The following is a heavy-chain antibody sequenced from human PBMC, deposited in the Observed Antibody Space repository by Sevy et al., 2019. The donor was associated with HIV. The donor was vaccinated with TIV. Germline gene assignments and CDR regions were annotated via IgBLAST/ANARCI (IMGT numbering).Heavy chain of an antibody. CDR2: IYSGGST. CDR1: GFTVSSNY. D-gene: IGHD3-22*01. Sequence: GGSLRLSCAASGFTVSSNYMSWVLQAPGKGLEWVSVIYSGGSTYYADSVKGRFTISRDNSKNTLYLQMNSLRAEDTAVYYCARDSDSSGYSYFDYWGQGTLVTVSS. V-gene: IGHV3-53*01. J-gene: IGHJ4*02. CDR3: ARDSDSSGYSYFDY.